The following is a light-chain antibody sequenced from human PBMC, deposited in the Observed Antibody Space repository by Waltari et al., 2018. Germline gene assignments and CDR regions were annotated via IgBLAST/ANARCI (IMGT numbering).Light chain of an antibody. V-gene: IGLV2-23*01. J-gene: IGLJ1*01. CDR3: CSYAGTYV. CDR1: SSDVQIYSL. CDR2: GGS. Sequence: SALTQPASVSGYPGQSITISCTGTSSDVQIYSLVSWYQQHPGKAPKLIIYGGSQRPSGVSNRFSGSKSANSASLTISGLQAGDEADYYCCSYAGTYVFGTGTKVTVL.